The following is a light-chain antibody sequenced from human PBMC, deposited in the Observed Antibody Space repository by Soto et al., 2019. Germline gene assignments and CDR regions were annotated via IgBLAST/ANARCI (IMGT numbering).Light chain of an antibody. J-gene: IGKJ1*01. CDR2: AAS. CDR1: QGIRSS. CDR3: QQIDSYPRT. Sequence: GDRVTITCRAGQGIRSSLAWYQQKPGKAPNLLISAASTLQTGVPSRFSGSGSGTDFALTISSLQPEDFATYYCQQIDSYPRTFGQGTKLEIK. V-gene: IGKV1-9*01.